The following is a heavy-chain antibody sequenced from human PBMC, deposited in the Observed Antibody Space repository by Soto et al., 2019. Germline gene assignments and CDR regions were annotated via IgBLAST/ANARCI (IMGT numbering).Heavy chain of an antibody. J-gene: IGHJ4*02. CDR3: AKSKAFYDFWSGPSPDY. Sequence: QVQLVESGGGVVQPGRSLRLSCAASGFTFSSYGMHWVRQAPGKGLEWVAVISYDGSNKYYADSVKGRFTISRDNSKNTLYLQMNSLRAEDTAVYYCAKSKAFYDFWSGPSPDYWGQGTLVTVSS. D-gene: IGHD3-3*01. V-gene: IGHV3-30*18. CDR2: ISYDGSNK. CDR1: GFTFSSYG.